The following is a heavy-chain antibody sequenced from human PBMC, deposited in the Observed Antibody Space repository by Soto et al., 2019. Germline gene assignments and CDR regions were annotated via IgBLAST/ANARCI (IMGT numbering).Heavy chain of an antibody. CDR3: ARKGDCSSTSCYFFDY. V-gene: IGHV3-7*01. CDR1: GFTFSSYW. Sequence: GGSLRLSCAASGFTFSSYWMSWVRQAPGKGLEWVANIKQDGSEKYYVDSVKGRFTISRDNAKNSLYLQMNSLRAEDTAVYYCARKGDCSSTSCYFFDYWGQGTLVTVSS. CDR2: IKQDGSEK. J-gene: IGHJ4*02. D-gene: IGHD2-2*01.